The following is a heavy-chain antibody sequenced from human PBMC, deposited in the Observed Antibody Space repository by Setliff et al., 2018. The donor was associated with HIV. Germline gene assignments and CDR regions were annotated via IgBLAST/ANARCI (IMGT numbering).Heavy chain of an antibody. V-gene: IGHV6-1*01. Sequence: SQTLSLTCAISGDSVSSDSAAWNWIRQAPSRGLEWLARTYYRSKWYTDYAVSVKSRITINPDTSRNQFSLQLSSVIPDDSAVYFCARGGITAYYFDHWAQGTLVTVSS. CDR1: GDSVSSDSAA. CDR2: TYYRSKWYT. J-gene: IGHJ4*02. CDR3: ARGGITAYYFDH. D-gene: IGHD5-18*01.